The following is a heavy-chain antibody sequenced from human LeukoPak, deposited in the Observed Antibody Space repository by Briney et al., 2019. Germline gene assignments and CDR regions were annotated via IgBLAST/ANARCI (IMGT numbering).Heavy chain of an antibody. V-gene: IGHV3-11*01. CDR2: ISSSGSTI. J-gene: IGHJ4*02. CDR3: ARASGAQIPWVDY. CDR1: GFTFSDYY. Sequence: GGSLRLSCAASGFTFSDYYMSWIRQAPGKGLEWVSYISSSGSTIYYADSVKGRFTVSRDNAKNSLYLQMNSLRAEDTAVYYCARASGAQIPWVDYQGQGTLVTVSS. D-gene: IGHD2-21*01.